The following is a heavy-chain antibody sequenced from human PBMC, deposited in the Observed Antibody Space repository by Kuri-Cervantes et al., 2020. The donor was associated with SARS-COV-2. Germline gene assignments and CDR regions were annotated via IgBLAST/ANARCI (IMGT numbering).Heavy chain of an antibody. CDR1: GYTFTSYY. D-gene: IGHD2-15*01. J-gene: IGHJ3*02. Sequence: ASVKVSCKASGYTFTSYYMHWVRQAPGQGLEWMGRINPSGGSTGYAQKFQGRVTMTRDTSTSTVYMELSSLRSEDTAVYYCARADLGVVVAAGGDFDIWGQGTMVTVSS. CDR2: INPSGGST. V-gene: IGHV1-46*01. CDR3: ARADLGVVVAAGGDFDI.